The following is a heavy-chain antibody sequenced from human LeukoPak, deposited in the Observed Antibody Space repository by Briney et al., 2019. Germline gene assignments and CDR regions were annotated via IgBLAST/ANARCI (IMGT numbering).Heavy chain of an antibody. J-gene: IGHJ4*02. CDR3: AREAAIQGGYYFDY. V-gene: IGHV4-4*07. D-gene: IGHD2-21*02. Sequence: SETLSLTCTVSGGSISSYYWSWIRQPAGKGLEWIGRIYTSGSTNYNPSLKSRATMSVDTSKNQFSLKLSSVTAADTAVYYCAREAAIQGGYYFDYWGQGTLVTVSS. CDR1: GGSISSYY. CDR2: IYTSGST.